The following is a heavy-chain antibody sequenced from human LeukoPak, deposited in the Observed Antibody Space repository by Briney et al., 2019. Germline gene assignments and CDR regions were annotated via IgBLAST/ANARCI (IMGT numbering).Heavy chain of an antibody. Sequence: PGGSLRLSCEAFGFSFSSYNMDWVRQTPGKGLEWISSITTSSSYTFYADSVKGRFTISRDNSKNTLYLQMNSLRAEDTAVYYCAKGIWSRRRWLQLRDYFDYWGQGTLVTVSS. CDR3: AKGIWSRRRWLQLRDYFDY. V-gene: IGHV3-21*04. CDR2: ITTSSSYT. D-gene: IGHD5-24*01. CDR1: GFSFSSYN. J-gene: IGHJ4*02.